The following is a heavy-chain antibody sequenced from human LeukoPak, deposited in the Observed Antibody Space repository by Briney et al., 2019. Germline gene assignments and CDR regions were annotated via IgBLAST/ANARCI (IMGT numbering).Heavy chain of an antibody. CDR1: GYRFTSSW. V-gene: IGHV5-51*01. CDR3: ATYAGTSSKYFQY. D-gene: IGHD3-10*01. Sequence: GESLKISCEGSGYRFTSSWIGWVRQMPGKGLEWMGIINPSDSDTRYSPSFLGQVTISADKSISTAYLQWSSLKASDTAMFYCATYAGTSSKYFQYWGQGTLVTDSS. J-gene: IGHJ1*01. CDR2: INPSDSDT.